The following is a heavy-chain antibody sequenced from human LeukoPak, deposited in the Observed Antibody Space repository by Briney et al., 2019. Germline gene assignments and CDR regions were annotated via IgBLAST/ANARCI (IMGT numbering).Heavy chain of an antibody. Sequence: GGSLRLSCAASGFTFSSYWMCWVRQDPGKGLAWVSCIKTDGSITAYAGSVKGRFTISRDNAKNSLFLQMNSLRAEDTAVYYCARIRGDGSAFDYWGQGTLVTVSS. V-gene: IGHV3-74*01. CDR2: IKTDGSIT. CDR1: GFTFSSYW. J-gene: IGHJ4*02. CDR3: ARIRGDGSAFDY. D-gene: IGHD5-24*01.